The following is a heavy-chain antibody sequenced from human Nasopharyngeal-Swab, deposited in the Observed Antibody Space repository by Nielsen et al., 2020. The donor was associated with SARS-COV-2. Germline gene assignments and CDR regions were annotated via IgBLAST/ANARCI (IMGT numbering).Heavy chain of an antibody. CDR2: INANSGVT. CDR3: AREPDMVRGITLFDY. V-gene: IGHV1-2*07. J-gene: IGHJ4*02. D-gene: IGHD3-10*01. Sequence: ASVKVSCKASGYTFTDYHLHWVRQAPGQGLEWLGWINANSGVTNYAHKFKGRVTVTRDTSISTAYMELSRLRSDDTAVYYCAREPDMVRGITLFDYWGQGTLVTVSS. CDR1: GYTFTDYH.